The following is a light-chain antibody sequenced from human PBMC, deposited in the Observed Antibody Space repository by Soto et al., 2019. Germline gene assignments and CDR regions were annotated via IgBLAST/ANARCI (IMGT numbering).Light chain of an antibody. CDR2: GAS. V-gene: IGKV3-20*01. J-gene: IGKJ2*01. Sequence: EIVLTQSPGTLSLSPGERATLSCRASQSVSSSYLAWYQQKPGQAPRLLIDGASSRATGIPDTFSGSGSVTDCTLTISSLEPEDFAVYYCQQYGSSPMYTFGQGTKLEIK. CDR3: QQYGSSPMYT. CDR1: QSVSSSY.